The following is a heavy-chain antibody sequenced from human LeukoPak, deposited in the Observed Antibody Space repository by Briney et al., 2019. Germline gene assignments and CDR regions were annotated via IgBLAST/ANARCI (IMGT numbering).Heavy chain of an antibody. V-gene: IGHV3-48*03. CDR3: ARGYYYDTSGYGSIFDY. J-gene: IGHJ4*02. CDR1: GFTFSSYE. Sequence: GGSLRLSCAASGFTFSSYEMNWVRQAPGKGLEWVSYISSSGSTIYYADSLKARFTISRDNAKTSLYLQMNSLRAEDTAVYYCARGYYYDTSGYGSIFDYWGQGTLVTVSS. D-gene: IGHD3-22*01. CDR2: ISSSGSTI.